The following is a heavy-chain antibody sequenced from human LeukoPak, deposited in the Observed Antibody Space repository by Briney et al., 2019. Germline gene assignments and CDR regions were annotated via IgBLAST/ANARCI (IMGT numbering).Heavy chain of an antibody. CDR1: GFTFTNYA. CDR2: ISSSGDST. CDR3: ANLNAPYWGNFDY. D-gene: IGHD3-16*01. J-gene: IGHJ4*02. Sequence: GGSLRLSCAASGFTFTNYAMTWVRQAPGKGLEWVSSISSSGDSTYCADSVRGRFTISRDNSKSTLYLQMNSPRAEDTAVYYCANLNAPYWGNFDYWGQGTLVTVSS. V-gene: IGHV3-23*01.